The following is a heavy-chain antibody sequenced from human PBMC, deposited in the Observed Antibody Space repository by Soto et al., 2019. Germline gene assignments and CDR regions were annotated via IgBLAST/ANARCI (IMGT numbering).Heavy chain of an antibody. CDR2: INPNSGGT. CDR1: GYTFTCYY. CDR3: ARGNSRDAFDI. D-gene: IGHD1-7*01. Sequence: GASVKVCCKASGYTFTCYYMYWVRQAPGQGLEWMGWINPNSGGTNYAQKFQGWVTMTRDTSISTAYMELSRLRSDDTAVYYCARGNSRDAFDIWGQGTMVTVSS. J-gene: IGHJ3*02. V-gene: IGHV1-2*04.